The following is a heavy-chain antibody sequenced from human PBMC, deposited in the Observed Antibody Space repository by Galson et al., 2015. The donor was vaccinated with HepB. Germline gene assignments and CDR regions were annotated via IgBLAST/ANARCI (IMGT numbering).Heavy chain of an antibody. J-gene: IGHJ4*02. Sequence: SLRLSCAASGFTFSSYSMNWVRQAPGKGLEWVSYISSSSSTIYYADSVKGRFTISRDNAKNSLYLQMNSLRAEDTAVYYCARDEAVASETVDYWGQGTLVTVSS. CDR1: GFTFSSYS. D-gene: IGHD4-23*01. CDR3: ARDEAVASETVDY. V-gene: IGHV3-48*04. CDR2: ISSSSSTI.